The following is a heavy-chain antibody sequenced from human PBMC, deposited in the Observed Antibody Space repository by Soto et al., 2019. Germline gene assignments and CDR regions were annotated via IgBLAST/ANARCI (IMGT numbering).Heavy chain of an antibody. Sequence: SETLSLTCTVSGGSISSYYWSWIRQPPGKGLEWIGYIYYSGSTNYNPSLKSRVTISVDTSKNQFSLKLSSVTAADTAVYYCARAPPGYHFDYWGQGTLVTVSS. CDR2: IYYSGST. CDR1: GGSISSYY. V-gene: IGHV4-59*01. J-gene: IGHJ4*02. CDR3: ARAPPGYHFDY. D-gene: IGHD2-2*01.